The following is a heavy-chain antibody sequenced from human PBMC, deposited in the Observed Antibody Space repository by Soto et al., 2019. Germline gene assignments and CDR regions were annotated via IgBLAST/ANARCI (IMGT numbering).Heavy chain of an antibody. Sequence: EVQLLESGGGLVQPGGSLRLSCAASGFTFSSYAMRWVRQGPGKGLEWVSAISGSGDSTYYADSVKGRFTISRDNSKNTLYLQMNSLRAEDTAVYYCARRGSGNYYDYWGQGTLVTVSS. J-gene: IGHJ4*02. CDR3: ARRGSGNYYDY. CDR2: ISGSGDST. D-gene: IGHD1-26*01. CDR1: GFTFSSYA. V-gene: IGHV3-23*01.